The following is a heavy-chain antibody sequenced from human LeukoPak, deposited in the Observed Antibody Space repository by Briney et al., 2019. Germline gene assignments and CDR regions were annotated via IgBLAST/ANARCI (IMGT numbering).Heavy chain of an antibody. CDR2: ISGSGDNT. CDR3: ATDSNSNTWFPWFDT. Sequence: GGSLRLSCAASGFTFSNYAMSWVRQAPGKGLEWLPGISGSGDNTYYAGSVKGRFTISRDNSKNTLYLQLNSLRAEDTAIYYCATDSNSNTWFPWFDTCGQGTLVTVS. V-gene: IGHV3-23*01. J-gene: IGHJ5*02. CDR1: GFTFSNYA. D-gene: IGHD6-13*01.